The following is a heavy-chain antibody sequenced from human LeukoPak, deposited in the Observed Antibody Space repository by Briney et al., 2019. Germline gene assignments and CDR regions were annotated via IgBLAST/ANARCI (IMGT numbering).Heavy chain of an antibody. Sequence: GGSLRLSCAASGFTFSSYAMSWVRQAPGKGLEWVSAISGSGGSTYYADSVKGRFTISRDNSKNTLYLQMNSLRAEDTAVYYCAKGYTFGGVIVTYTPYYFDYWGQGTLVTVSS. CDR3: AKGYTFGGVIVTYTPYYFDY. D-gene: IGHD3-16*02. CDR1: GFTFSSYA. V-gene: IGHV3-23*01. CDR2: ISGSGGST. J-gene: IGHJ4*02.